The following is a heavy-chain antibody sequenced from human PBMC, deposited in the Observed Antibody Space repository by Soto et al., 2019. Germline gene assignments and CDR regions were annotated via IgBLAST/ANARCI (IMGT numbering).Heavy chain of an antibody. J-gene: IGHJ4*02. CDR2: ICSRSQTI. CDR3: AREDIMGTRSFDY. D-gene: IGHD1-26*01. V-gene: IGHV3-48*02. Sequence: EVQLVESGGGLVQPGGSLRLSCGVSGFMFSGYSMNWVRQATGKGLEWLSYICSRSQTIFYADSVKGRFIISRDNAKNSLSLQMHSLRDEDTAVYFCAREDIMGTRSFDYWGQGTLVTVSS. CDR1: GFMFSGYS.